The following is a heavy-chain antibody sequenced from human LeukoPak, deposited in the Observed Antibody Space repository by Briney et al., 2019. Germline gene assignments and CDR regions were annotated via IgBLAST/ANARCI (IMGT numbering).Heavy chain of an antibody. J-gene: IGHJ6*03. V-gene: IGHV1-69*13. CDR1: GGTFSSYA. Sequence: SVNVSCKASGGTFSSYAISWVRQAPGQGLEWMGGIIPIFGTANYAQKFQGRVTITADESTSTAYMELSSQRSEDTAVYYCASGSNPLYCSSTSCPPYYYYMDVWGKGTTVTVSS. CDR2: IIPIFGTA. CDR3: ASGSNPLYCSSTSCPPYYYYMDV. D-gene: IGHD2-2*01.